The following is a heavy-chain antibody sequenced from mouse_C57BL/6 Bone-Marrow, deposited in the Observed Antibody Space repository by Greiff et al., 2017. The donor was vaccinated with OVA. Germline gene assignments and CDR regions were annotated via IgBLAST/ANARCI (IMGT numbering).Heavy chain of an antibody. CDR1: GYTFTDYY. CDR3: ARWGDDYDVDYYAMDY. V-gene: IGHV1-26*01. Sequence: EVQLQQSGPELVKPGASVKISCKASGYTFTDYYMNWVKQSHGQSLEWIGDINPNNGGTSYNQKFKGKATLTVDKSSSTAYMELRSLTSEDSAVYYCARWGDDYDVDYYAMDYWGQGTSVTVSA. D-gene: IGHD2-4*01. CDR2: INPNNGGT. J-gene: IGHJ4*01.